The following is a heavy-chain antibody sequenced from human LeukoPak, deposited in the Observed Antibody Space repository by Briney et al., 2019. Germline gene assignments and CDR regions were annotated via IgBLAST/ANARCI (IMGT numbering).Heavy chain of an antibody. V-gene: IGHV3-7*01. CDR3: ARITIFGVVITHAFDI. Sequence: PGGSPRLSCAASGFTFSSYWMSWVRQAPGKGLEWVANIKQDGSEKYYVDSVKGRFTISRDNAKNSLYLQMNSLRAEDTAVYYCARITIFGVVITHAFDIWGQGTMVTVSS. J-gene: IGHJ3*02. CDR1: GFTFSSYW. CDR2: IKQDGSEK. D-gene: IGHD3-3*01.